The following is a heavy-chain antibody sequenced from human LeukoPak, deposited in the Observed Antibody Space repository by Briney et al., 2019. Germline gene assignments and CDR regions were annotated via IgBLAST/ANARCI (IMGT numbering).Heavy chain of an antibody. V-gene: IGHV4-38-2*02. CDR2: IYRSASY. Sequence: PSETLYLTLQALGYSISSVYYSGWIRQPPRKGLESIGSIYRSASYSYNATLKRPVTISVYTYKIQFSLKLSSVTAADTAVYYCAIETVIPSDAFDIWGQGTMVTVSS. CDR3: AIETVIPSDAFDI. CDR1: GYSISSVYY. D-gene: IGHD1-14*01. J-gene: IGHJ3*02.